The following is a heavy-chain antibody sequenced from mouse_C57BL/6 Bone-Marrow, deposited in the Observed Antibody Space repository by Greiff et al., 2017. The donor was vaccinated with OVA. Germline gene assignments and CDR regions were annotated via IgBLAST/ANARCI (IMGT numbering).Heavy chain of an antibody. CDR1: GFTFSDYY. CDR2: ISNGGGST. J-gene: IGHJ3*01. CDR3: ARHHSNYPFAY. D-gene: IGHD2-5*01. V-gene: IGHV5-12*01. Sequence: EVKLMESGGGLVQPGGSLKLSCAASGFTFSDYYMYWVRQTPEKRLEWVAYISNGGGSTYYPDTVKGRFTISRDNAKNTLYLQMSRLKSEDTAMYYCARHHSNYPFAYWGQVPLVTVSA.